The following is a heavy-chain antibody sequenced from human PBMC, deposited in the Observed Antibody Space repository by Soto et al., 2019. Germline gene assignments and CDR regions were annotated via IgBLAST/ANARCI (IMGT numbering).Heavy chain of an antibody. V-gene: IGHV1-58*01. CDR1: GFTFTSSA. Sequence: SVKVSCKASGFTFTSSAVQWVRQARGQRLEWIGWIVVGSGNTNYAQKFQERVTITRDMSTSTAYMELSSLRSEDTAVYYCAAGSVDLTIFGVVPAPDWGQGNLVTVSS. D-gene: IGHD3-3*01. CDR2: IVVGSGNT. CDR3: AAGSVDLTIFGVVPAPD. J-gene: IGHJ4*02.